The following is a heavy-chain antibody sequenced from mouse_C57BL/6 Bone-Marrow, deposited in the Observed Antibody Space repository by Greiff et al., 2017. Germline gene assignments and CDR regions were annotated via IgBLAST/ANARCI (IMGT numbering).Heavy chain of an antibody. D-gene: IGHD2-5*01. Sequence: LKQPGAELVRPGTSVKLSCKASGYTFTSYWMHWVKQRPGQGLEWIGVIDPSDSYTNYNQKFKGKATLTVDTSSSTAYMQLSSLTSEDSAVYYCAVYSKEWGQGTLVTVSA. V-gene: IGHV1-59*01. CDR1: GYTFTSYW. J-gene: IGHJ3*02. CDR3: AVYSKE. CDR2: IDPSDSYT.